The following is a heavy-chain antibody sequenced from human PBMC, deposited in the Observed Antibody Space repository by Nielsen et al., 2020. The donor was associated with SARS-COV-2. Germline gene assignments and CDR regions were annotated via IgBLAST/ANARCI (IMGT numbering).Heavy chain of an antibody. CDR2: INSDGSST. J-gene: IGHJ4*02. D-gene: IGHD1-20*01. CDR3: ARGVWITGIDY. Sequence: GESLKISCAASGFTFSSYWMHWGRQAPGKGLVWVSRINSDGSSTSYADSVKGRFTISRDNAKNTLYLQMNSLRAEDAAVYYCARGVWITGIDYWGQGTLVTVSS. V-gene: IGHV3-74*01. CDR1: GFTFSSYW.